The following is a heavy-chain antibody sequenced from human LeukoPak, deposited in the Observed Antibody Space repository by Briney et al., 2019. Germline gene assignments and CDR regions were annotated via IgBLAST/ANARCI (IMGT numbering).Heavy chain of an antibody. J-gene: IGHJ6*02. D-gene: IGHD2-2*01. CDR3: TTDGDCSSTRCHQRVAGYYYGMDV. CDR2: IKSKSDGGTT. V-gene: IGHV3-15*01. CDR1: GFIFIDAW. Sequence: PGGSLRLSCAASGFIFIDAWMSWVRQAPGKGLEWVGRIKSKSDGGTTDYAAPVKGRFTISRDDSKNMLYLQMNSLKTEDTAVYYCTTDGDCSSTRCHQRVAGYYYGMDVWGQGTTVIVSS.